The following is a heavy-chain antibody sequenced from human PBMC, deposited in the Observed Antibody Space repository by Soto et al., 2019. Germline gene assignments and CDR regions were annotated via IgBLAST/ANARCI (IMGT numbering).Heavy chain of an antibody. CDR1: GFTFSTYA. J-gene: IGHJ4*02. D-gene: IGHD3-22*01. CDR2: ISGSGGST. CDR3: AKSYVICYYYDSSGYLFAY. V-gene: IGHV3-23*01. Sequence: GGSLRLSCAASGFTFSTYAMSWVRQAPGKGLEWVSAISGSGGSTYYADSVKGRFTISRDNSMNTLYLQMNSLRAEDTAVYYCAKSYVICYYYDSSGYLFAYCGQGSLVTVSS.